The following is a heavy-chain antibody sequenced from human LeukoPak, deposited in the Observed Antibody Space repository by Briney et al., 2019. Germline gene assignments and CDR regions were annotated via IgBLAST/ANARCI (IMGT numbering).Heavy chain of an antibody. CDR3: ARKPLTRGSYYVIDC. V-gene: IGHV3-7*01. CDR2: IKQDGSEK. Sequence: GGSLRLSCAASGFTFSSYWMSWVRQAPGKGLEWVANIKQDGSEKYYVDSVKGRFTISRDNAKNSLYLQMNSLRAEDTAVYYCARKPLTRGSYYVIDCWGQGTLVTVSS. J-gene: IGHJ4*02. D-gene: IGHD1-26*01. CDR1: GFTFSSYW.